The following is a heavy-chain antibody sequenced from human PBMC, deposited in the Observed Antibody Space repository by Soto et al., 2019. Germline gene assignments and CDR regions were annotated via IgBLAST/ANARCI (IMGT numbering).Heavy chain of an antibody. V-gene: IGHV1-69*01. Sequence: SVKVSFNASGGTFSSYAISLVRQAPGQGLEWMGGIIPIFGTANYAQKFQGRVTITADESTSTAYMELSSLRSEDTAVYYCARAIYGDYRAFDIWGQGTMVTVSS. J-gene: IGHJ3*02. CDR2: IIPIFGTA. D-gene: IGHD4-17*01. CDR3: ARAIYGDYRAFDI. CDR1: GGTFSSYA.